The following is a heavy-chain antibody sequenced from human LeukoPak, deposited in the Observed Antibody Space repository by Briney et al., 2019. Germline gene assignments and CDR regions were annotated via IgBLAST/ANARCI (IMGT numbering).Heavy chain of an antibody. J-gene: IGHJ4*02. CDR1: GGSISSYY. D-gene: IGHD3-10*01. CDR3: ARHAPSRLWFGGD. CDR2: IYYSGST. Sequence: SETLSLTCTVSGGSISSYYWSWIRQPPGKGLEWIGYIYYSGSTNYDPSLKSRVTISVDTSKNQFSLKLSSVTAADTAVYYCARHAPSRLWFGGDWGQGTLVTVSS. V-gene: IGHV4-59*08.